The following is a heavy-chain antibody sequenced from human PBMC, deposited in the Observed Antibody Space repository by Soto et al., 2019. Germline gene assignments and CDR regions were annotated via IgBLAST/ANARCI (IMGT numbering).Heavy chain of an antibody. J-gene: IGHJ4*02. CDR2: IKEDGSEK. CDR1: GFTFSSYW. D-gene: IGHD3-9*01. V-gene: IGHV3-7*01. Sequence: GGSLRLSCVASGFTFSSYWMSWVRQAPGRGLEWVANIKEDGSEKYYVDSVKGRFTISRDNAKNPLYLQMNSLRAEDTAVYYCALGALRYLDWALDYWGQGTLVTVSS. CDR3: ALGALRYLDWALDY.